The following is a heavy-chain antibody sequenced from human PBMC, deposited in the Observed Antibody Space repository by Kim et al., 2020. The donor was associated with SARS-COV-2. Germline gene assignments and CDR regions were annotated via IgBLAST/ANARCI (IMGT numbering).Heavy chain of an antibody. CDR2: IRSKANSYAT. CDR1: GFTLSGST. CDR3: SRVNPIAGGWYDAFDI. J-gene: IGHJ3*02. D-gene: IGHD6-19*01. Sequence: GGSLRLSCAASGFTLSGSTVHWVRQASGKGLEWVGRIRSKANSYATAYAASVRNRFTISRDNTTNTANLQMNSMKTQDTAVYYCSRVNPIAGGWYDAFDIWGQGTMVTVSS. V-gene: IGHV3-73*01.